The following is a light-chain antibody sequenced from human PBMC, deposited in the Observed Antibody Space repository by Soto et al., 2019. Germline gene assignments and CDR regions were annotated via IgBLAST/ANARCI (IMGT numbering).Light chain of an antibody. CDR2: DAS. J-gene: IGKJ5*01. V-gene: IGKV3-11*01. CDR1: QTVTSSF. Sequence: EIVLTQSPDTLSLSPGEKATLSCMASQTVTSSFLAWYQQKPGQAPRLLIYDASHRAAGIPARFSGSGFGTDFTLTISSLEPEDAAVYYCQQRSNWITFGQGTRLEI. CDR3: QQRSNWIT.